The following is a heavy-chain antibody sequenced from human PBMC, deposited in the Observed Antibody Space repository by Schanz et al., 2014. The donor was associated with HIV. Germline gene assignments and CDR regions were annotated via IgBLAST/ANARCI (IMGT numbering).Heavy chain of an antibody. J-gene: IGHJ4*02. V-gene: IGHV3-30*18. D-gene: IGHD3-3*01. CDR3: AKRIIFGVVFPANFDY. CDR1: GFTFSNAW. CDR2: LSHDGSNK. Sequence: VQLVESGGGLVKPGGSLRLSCAASGFTFSNAWMSWVRQAPGKGLEWVADLSHDGSNKYYADSVKGRFTISRDNSRNTLYLQMNSLRAEDTAVYYCAKRIIFGVVFPANFDYWGQGTLVTVSS.